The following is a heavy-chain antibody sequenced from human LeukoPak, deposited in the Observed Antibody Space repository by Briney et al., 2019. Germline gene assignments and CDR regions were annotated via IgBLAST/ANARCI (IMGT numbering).Heavy chain of an antibody. V-gene: IGHV1-2*02. J-gene: IGHJ1*01. Sequence: GASVTVSCTASGYTFTGYYMHWVRQAPGQGLEWMGWINPNSGGTNYAQKFQGRVTMTRDTSISTAYMELSRLRSDDTAVYYCASYPMYYYDSSGPKSEYFQHWGKGTLVTVSS. CDR3: ASYPMYYYDSSGPKSEYFQH. CDR1: GYTFTGYY. D-gene: IGHD3-22*01. CDR2: INPNSGGT.